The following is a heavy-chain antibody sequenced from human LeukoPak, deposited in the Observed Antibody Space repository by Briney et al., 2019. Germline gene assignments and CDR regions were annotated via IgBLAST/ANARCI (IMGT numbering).Heavy chain of an antibody. V-gene: IGHV4-30-4*01. CDR1: GGSLTSGDYY. D-gene: IGHD3-16*01. CDR2: IYDSGLT. Sequence: SETLSLTCTVSGGSLTSGDYYWNWIRQTPGKGLEWIGYIYDSGLTYFNPSLGSRLSTSVETSSNQFSLKLSSVTAADTAVYFCVRGAGYDYVWGKTYYFDHWGRGTLVTVSS. CDR3: VRGAGYDYVWGKTYYFDH. J-gene: IGHJ4*02.